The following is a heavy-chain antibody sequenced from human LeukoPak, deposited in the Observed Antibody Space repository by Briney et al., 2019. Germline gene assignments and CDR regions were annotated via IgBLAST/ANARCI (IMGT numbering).Heavy chain of an antibody. D-gene: IGHD3-22*01. Sequence: SETLSITCTVSGCSVSSDYWRWIRQHPGKGLEWIGYIYYRGSTNYNPSLKSRVTISVDTSKNQFSLKLSSVTAADTAVYYCARLSGYSSGHYYSDYWGQGTLVTVSS. J-gene: IGHJ4*02. V-gene: IGHV4-59*02. CDR3: ARLSGYSSGHYYSDY. CDR1: GCSVSSDY. CDR2: IYYRGST.